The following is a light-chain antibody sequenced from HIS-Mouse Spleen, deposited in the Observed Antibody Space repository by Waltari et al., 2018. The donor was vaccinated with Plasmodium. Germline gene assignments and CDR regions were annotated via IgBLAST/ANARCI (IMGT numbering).Light chain of an antibody. CDR3: QAWDSSTVV. J-gene: IGLJ2*01. V-gene: IGLV3-1*01. CDR2: QDS. CDR1: KLGDTY. Sequence: SYELTQPPSVSVSPGQTASITCSGDKLGDTYACWYQQKPGQSPVLVICQDSKRPSGIPGRFSGSNSGNTATLTISGTQAMDEADYYCQAWDSSTVVFGGGTKLTVL.